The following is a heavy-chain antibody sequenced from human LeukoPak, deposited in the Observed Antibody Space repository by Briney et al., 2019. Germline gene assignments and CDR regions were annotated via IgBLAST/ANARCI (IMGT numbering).Heavy chain of an antibody. CDR1: GGSISSYY. D-gene: IGHD3-10*01. CDR3: ASLNATVVRGVIMPNYYYGMDV. V-gene: IGHV4-59*01. CDR2: IYYSGST. Sequence: SETLSLTCTVSGGSISSYYWSWIRQPPGKGLEWIGYIYYSGSTNYNPSLKSRVTISVDTSKNQFSLKLSSVTAADTAVYYCASLNATVVRGVIMPNYYYGMDVWGQGTTVTVSS. J-gene: IGHJ6*02.